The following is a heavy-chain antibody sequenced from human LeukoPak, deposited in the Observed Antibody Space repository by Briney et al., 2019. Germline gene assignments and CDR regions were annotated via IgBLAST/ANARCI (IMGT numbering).Heavy chain of an antibody. CDR2: IYYSGST. D-gene: IGHD2-2*01. J-gene: IGHJ4*02. V-gene: IGHV4-59*01. Sequence: PSETLSLTCTVSGGPISSYYWSWIRQPPGKGLEWIGYIYYSGSTNYNPSLKSRVTISVDTSKNQFSLKLSSVTAADTAVYYCARDRVPAADYWGRGTLVTVSS. CDR3: ARDRVPAADY. CDR1: GGPISSYY.